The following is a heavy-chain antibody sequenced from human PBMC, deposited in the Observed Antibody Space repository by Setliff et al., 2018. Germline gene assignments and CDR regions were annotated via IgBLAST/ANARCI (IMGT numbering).Heavy chain of an antibody. J-gene: IGHJ4*02. Sequence: GGSLRLSCAASGFTFSDYYMSWIRQAPGKGLEWVSYISSSGSTIYYADSVKGRFTISRDNAKNALYLQMNSLRAEDTAVYYCAGPPRGDSSGYYYPPSYWGQGTLVTVSS. CDR1: GFTFSDYY. V-gene: IGHV3-11*01. D-gene: IGHD3-22*01. CDR2: ISSSGSTI. CDR3: AGPPRGDSSGYYYPPSY.